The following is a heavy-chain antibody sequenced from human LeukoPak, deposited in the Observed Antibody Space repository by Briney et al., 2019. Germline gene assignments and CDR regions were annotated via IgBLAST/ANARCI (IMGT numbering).Heavy chain of an antibody. Sequence: ASVKVSCKASGYTFSSYGFTWVRQAPGQGLEWMGWISTYDGNTKYAQKVQGRVTMTTDTSTSTAYMELKSLRSAATAVYYCARAGGSWYQDYWGQGTLVTVPS. V-gene: IGHV1-18*01. D-gene: IGHD6-13*01. CDR1: GYTFSSYG. CDR3: ARAGGSWYQDY. CDR2: ISTYDGNT. J-gene: IGHJ4*02.